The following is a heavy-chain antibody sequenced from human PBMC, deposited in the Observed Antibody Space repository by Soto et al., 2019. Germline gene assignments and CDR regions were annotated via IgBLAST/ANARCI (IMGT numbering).Heavy chain of an antibody. CDR3: ARVLSGYYYSDY. Sequence: ASVKVSCKASGYTFTSYDINWVRQATGQGLELMGWMNSNSGNTGHAQKFQGRVTMTRNTSISTAYMELSSLRSEDTAVYYCARVLSGYYYSDYWGQGSLVTVSS. J-gene: IGHJ4*02. CDR2: MNSNSGNT. V-gene: IGHV1-8*01. D-gene: IGHD3-9*01. CDR1: GYTFTSYD.